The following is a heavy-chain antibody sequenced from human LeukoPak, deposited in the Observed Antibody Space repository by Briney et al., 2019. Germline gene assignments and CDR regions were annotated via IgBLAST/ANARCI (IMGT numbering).Heavy chain of an antibody. D-gene: IGHD1-20*01. CDR2: IRSGGDST. CDR3: AKSYSDNWYSFDY. Sequence: PGGSLRLSCAASGFTFSGFAMTWVRQAPGKGLHWVSSIRSGGDSTYYADSVKGRFTISRDNSKNTLYLQMNNLRAEDAFIYYCAKSYSDNWYSFDYVGQGTLVTVSS. J-gene: IGHJ4*02. CDR1: GFTFSGFA. V-gene: IGHV3-23*01.